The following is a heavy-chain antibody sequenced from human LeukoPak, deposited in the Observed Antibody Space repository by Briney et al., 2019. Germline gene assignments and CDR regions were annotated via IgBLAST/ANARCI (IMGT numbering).Heavy chain of an antibody. D-gene: IGHD3-22*01. CDR2: IYSSGAT. V-gene: IGHV3-53*01. Sequence: PGGSLRLSCAASGLALSSNCMRWVRQAPGKGLEWVAVIYSSGATFYADSVRGRFTISRDNSKNTVDLQMNTLRAEDTAVYYCARYRDTSAYIFDYWRGRALLAVSS. CDR3: ARYRDTSAYIFDY. CDR1: GLALSSNC. J-gene: IGHJ4*02.